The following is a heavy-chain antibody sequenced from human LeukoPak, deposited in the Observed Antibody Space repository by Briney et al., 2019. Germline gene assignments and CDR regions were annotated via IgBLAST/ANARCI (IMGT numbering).Heavy chain of an antibody. CDR2: ISSSGSTI. J-gene: IGHJ6*03. Sequence: GGSLRLSCTASGFTFSTYSMNWVRQAPGKGLEWVSSISSSGSTIYYADSVKGRFTISRDNAKNSLYLQMNSLRAEDTAVYYCARDDPTVLRYFDWLPSGPYYYYMDVWGKGTTVTVSS. V-gene: IGHV3-48*04. CDR1: GFTFSTYS. D-gene: IGHD3-9*01. CDR3: ARDDPTVLRYFDWLPSGPYYYYMDV.